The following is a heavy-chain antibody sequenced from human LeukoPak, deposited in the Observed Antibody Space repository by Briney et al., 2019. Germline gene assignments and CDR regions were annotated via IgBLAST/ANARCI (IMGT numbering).Heavy chain of an antibody. CDR2: FDPEDGET. Sequence: GASVKVSCKVSGYTLTELSMHWVRQAPGKGLEWMGGFDPEDGETIYAQKFQGRVTMTEDTSTDTAYMELSSLRPEDTAVYYCATVGPNYDFWSGYYFDYWGQGTLVTVSS. CDR1: GYTLTELS. V-gene: IGHV1-24*01. D-gene: IGHD3-3*01. CDR3: ATVGPNYDFWSGYYFDY. J-gene: IGHJ4*02.